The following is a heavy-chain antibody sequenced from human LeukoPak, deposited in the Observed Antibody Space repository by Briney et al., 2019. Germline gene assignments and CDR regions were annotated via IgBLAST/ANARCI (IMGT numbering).Heavy chain of an antibody. CDR1: GGSISSGGYY. D-gene: IGHD3-10*01. Sequence: PSETLSLTCTVSGGSISSGGYYWSWIRQPPGKGLEWIGYIYHSGSTYYNPSLKSRVTISVDRSKNQFSLKLSSVTAADTAVYYCARAAYGSGPFYGMDVWGQGTTVTVSS. J-gene: IGHJ6*02. CDR3: ARAAYGSGPFYGMDV. CDR2: IYHSGST. V-gene: IGHV4-30-2*01.